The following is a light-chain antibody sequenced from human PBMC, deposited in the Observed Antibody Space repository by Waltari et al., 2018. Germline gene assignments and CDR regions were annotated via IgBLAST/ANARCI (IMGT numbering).Light chain of an antibody. CDR3: QSYYAYDVI. V-gene: IGLV6-57*02. CDR1: SDNIANNH. CDR2: EDN. J-gene: IGLJ2*01. Sequence: NFMLTQPHSVSESAGKTVIISCTGSSDNIANNHVHWYQHRPGSAPVTLIYEDNQRASGVPDRFSGSIDSSSNSASLTISGLRTEDEAYYFCQSYYAYDVIFGGGTKLTVL.